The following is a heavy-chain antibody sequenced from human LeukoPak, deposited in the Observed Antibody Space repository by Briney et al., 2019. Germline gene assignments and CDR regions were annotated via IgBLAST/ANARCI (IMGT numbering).Heavy chain of an antibody. D-gene: IGHD6-13*01. CDR1: GYTFTGYY. J-gene: IGHJ4*02. Sequence: ASVKVSCKASGYTFTGYYIHWVRQAPGPGLEWMGWINPNSGGSNYVQQFQGRVTLTRDLSITTAYMELSSLRFDDTAVYYCARSGGGGSWYDLDYWGQGALVTVS. CDR2: INPNSGGS. V-gene: IGHV1-2*02. CDR3: ARSGGGGSWYDLDY.